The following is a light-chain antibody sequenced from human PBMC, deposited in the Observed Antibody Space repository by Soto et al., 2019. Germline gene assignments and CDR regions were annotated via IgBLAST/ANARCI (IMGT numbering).Light chain of an antibody. CDR1: QSVSSSY. V-gene: IGKV3-20*01. J-gene: IGKJ2*01. CDR2: GAS. CDR3: LQYGSSPYT. Sequence: EIVLTQSPGTLSLSPGERATLSCRASQSVSSSYLAWYQQKPGQAPRPLIYGASSRATGIPDRFSGSGSGTGFTLTISRLETEDFAVYYCLQYGSSPYTFGQGTKLEIK.